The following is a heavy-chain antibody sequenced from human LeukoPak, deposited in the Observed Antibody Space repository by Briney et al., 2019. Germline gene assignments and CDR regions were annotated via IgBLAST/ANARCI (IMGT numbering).Heavy chain of an antibody. CDR1: GGSISSSSYY. CDR2: IHYSGNT. J-gene: IGHJ4*02. D-gene: IGHD1-7*01. CDR3: ATGGENYNYFEY. Sequence: PSETLSLTCTVSGGSISSSSYYWGWIRQPPGKALAWIGSIHYSGNTYSTPSLKSRVTIAVEKSKNQFSLKLSSVTAADTAVYYCATGGENYNYFEYWGQGTLVPVSS. V-gene: IGHV4-39*01.